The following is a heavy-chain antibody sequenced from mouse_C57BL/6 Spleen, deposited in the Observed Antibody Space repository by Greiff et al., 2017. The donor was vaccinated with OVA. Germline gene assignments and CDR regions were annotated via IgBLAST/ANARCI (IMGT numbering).Heavy chain of an antibody. Sequence: QVQLKQSGPGLVQPSQSLSITCTVSGFSLTSYGVHWVRQSPGKGLEWLGVIWRGGSTDYNAAFMSRLSITKDNSKSQVFFKMNSRQADDTAIYYCAKGITTVPYAMDYWGQGTSVTVSS. CDR1: GFSLTSYG. CDR2: IWRGGST. J-gene: IGHJ4*01. D-gene: IGHD1-1*01. V-gene: IGHV2-5*01. CDR3: AKGITTVPYAMDY.